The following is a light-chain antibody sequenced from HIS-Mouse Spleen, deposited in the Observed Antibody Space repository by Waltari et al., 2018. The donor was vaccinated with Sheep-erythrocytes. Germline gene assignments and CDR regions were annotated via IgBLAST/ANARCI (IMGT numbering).Light chain of an antibody. CDR3: CSYAGSSTPWV. V-gene: IGLV2-23*01. CDR1: SSDVGSYNL. J-gene: IGLJ3*02. CDR2: EGS. Sequence: QSALTQPASVSGSPGQSITISCTGTSSDVGSYNLVSWYQQHPGKAPNLMLYEGSKRPSGVSNGFSGSKSGNTASLTISGLQAEDEADYYCCSYAGSSTPWVFGGGTKLTVL.